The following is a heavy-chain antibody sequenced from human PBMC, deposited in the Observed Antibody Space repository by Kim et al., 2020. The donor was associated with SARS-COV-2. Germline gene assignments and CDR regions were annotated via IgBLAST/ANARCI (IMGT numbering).Heavy chain of an antibody. CDR1: DGSINTYY. V-gene: IGHV4-59*13. D-gene: IGHD3-10*01. CDR2: MYYSGSA. CDR3: ARGGGYGSSFQH. J-gene: IGHJ1*01. Sequence: SETLSLTCNVSDGSINTYYWSWIRQPPGKGLEWIGYMYYSGSANYNPSLKSRVSISVDTSKNRISLHLSSVTAADTAVYYCARGGGYGSSFQHWGQGIL.